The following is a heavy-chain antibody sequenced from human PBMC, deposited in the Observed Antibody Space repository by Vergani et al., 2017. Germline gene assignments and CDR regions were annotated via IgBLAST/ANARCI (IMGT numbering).Heavy chain of an antibody. J-gene: IGHJ6*02. CDR3: STYPGYCGYVLYYWLGDRHYYDMDV. CDR1: GFSFRNAW. Sequence: EVQLVESGGGIVKPGGSLRLSCVASGFSFRNAWMNWVRRTPGKGLEWVGRIKSTFDRGTTDYAAAVKGRFTISRDDSKNTLFLQMNGLKTEDIGVYYCSTYPGYCGYVLYYWLGDRHYYDMDVWGQXP. V-gene: IGHV3-15*07. CDR2: IKSTFDRGTT. D-gene: IGHD3-22*01.